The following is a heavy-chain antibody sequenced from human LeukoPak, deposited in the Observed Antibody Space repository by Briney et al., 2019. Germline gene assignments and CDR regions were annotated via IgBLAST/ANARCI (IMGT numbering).Heavy chain of an antibody. Sequence: GRSLRLSCVASGFAFSDSQMSWIRQSPGKGLEWVAYIVSYSGEIDYADSVKGRFIISRDNAKNTLYLQMNSLRGEDTAVYYCARGIGAAAWIGATWGQGALVTVSS. D-gene: IGHD6-13*01. CDR1: GFAFSDSQ. CDR2: IVSYSGEI. J-gene: IGHJ5*02. V-gene: IGHV3-11*06. CDR3: ARGIGAAAWIGAT.